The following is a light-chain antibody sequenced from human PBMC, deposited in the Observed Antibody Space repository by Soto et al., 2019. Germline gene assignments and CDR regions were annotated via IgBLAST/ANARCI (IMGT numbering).Light chain of an antibody. CDR2: DVS. CDR3: CSYAGSNTVV. J-gene: IGLJ2*01. V-gene: IGLV2-11*01. CDR1: TSDVGDYNY. Sequence: QSVLTQPRSVSGSPGQSVAISCTGTTSDVGDYNYVSWYQQHPGKAPKLMIYDVSERPSGVPDRFSGSKSGNTASLTISGLQAEDEADYHCCSYAGSNTVVFGGGTKVTVL.